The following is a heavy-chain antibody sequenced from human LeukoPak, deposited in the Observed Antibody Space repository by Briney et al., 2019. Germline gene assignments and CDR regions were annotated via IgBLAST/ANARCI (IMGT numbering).Heavy chain of an antibody. Sequence: GGSLRLSCTASGFTFSTYTMNWVRQAPGKGLEWVSSIGSGSGYINYADSVKGRFTISRDNAKNSLYLQMNSLRAEDTAVYYCARVPSGYSSGWYPDYWGQGTLVTVSS. CDR3: ARVPSGYSSGWYPDY. V-gene: IGHV3-21*01. CDR2: IGSGSGYI. J-gene: IGHJ4*02. D-gene: IGHD6-19*01. CDR1: GFTFSTYT.